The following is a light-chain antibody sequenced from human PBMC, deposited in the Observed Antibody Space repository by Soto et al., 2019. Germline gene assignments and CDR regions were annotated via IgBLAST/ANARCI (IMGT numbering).Light chain of an antibody. Sequence: QSVLTQPPSVSGAPGQRVTISCTGSSSNIGAGYDLHWYQQLPGTAPKLLIFRDNYRPSGVPDRFSGSKSGTSASLAITWLQAEDEADYYCQSYDTSLSVVFGGGTKLTVL. CDR3: QSYDTSLSVV. CDR2: RDN. CDR1: SSNIGAGYD. J-gene: IGLJ2*01. V-gene: IGLV1-40*01.